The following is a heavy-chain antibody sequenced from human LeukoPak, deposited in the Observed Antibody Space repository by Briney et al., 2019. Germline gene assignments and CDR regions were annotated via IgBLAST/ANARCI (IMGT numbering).Heavy chain of an antibody. Sequence: SETLSLTCAVYGGSLSGYYWSWIRQPPGKGLEWIGEINHSGSTNYNPSLKSRVTISVDTSKNQFSLKLSSVTAADTAVYYCARAHGEPQYDFWSGYYLWGQGTLVTVSS. CDR1: GGSLSGYY. J-gene: IGHJ4*02. CDR3: ARAHGEPQYDFWSGYYL. D-gene: IGHD3-3*01. V-gene: IGHV4-34*01. CDR2: INHSGST.